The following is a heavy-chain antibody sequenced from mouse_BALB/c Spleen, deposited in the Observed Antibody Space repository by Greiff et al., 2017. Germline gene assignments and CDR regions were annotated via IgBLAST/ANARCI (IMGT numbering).Heavy chain of an antibody. CDR3: ARWGYGNYHYYAMDY. CDR1: GFTFSSFG. CDR2: ISSGSSTI. Sequence: EVQLVESGGGLVQPGGSRKLSCAASGFTFSSFGMHWVRQAPEKGLEWVAYISSGSSTIYYADTVKGRFTISRDNPKNTLFLQMTSLRSEDTAMYYCARWGYGNYHYYAMDYWGQGTSVTVSS. D-gene: IGHD2-10*02. J-gene: IGHJ4*01. V-gene: IGHV5-17*02.